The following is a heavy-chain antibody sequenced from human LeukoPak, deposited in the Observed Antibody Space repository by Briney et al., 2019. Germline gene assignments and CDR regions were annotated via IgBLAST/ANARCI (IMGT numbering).Heavy chain of an antibody. D-gene: IGHD3-3*01. J-gene: IGHJ4*02. Sequence: GESLKISCKGSGYSFTNYWIGWVRQMPGKGLEWMGIIYPGDSDTRYSPSFQGQVTISADKSSSTAYLQWSSLKASDTAMYYCATAGWDFWSGSTYYFDYWGQGTLVTVSS. CDR1: GYSFTNYW. V-gene: IGHV5-51*01. CDR2: IYPGDSDT. CDR3: ATAGWDFWSGSTYYFDY.